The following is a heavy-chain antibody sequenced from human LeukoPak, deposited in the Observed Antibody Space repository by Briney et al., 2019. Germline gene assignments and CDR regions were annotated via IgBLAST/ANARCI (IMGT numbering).Heavy chain of an antibody. D-gene: IGHD3-10*01. CDR2: IIPIFGTA. J-gene: IGHJ3*02. Sequence: SVKVSCKASGGTFSSYAISWVRQAPGQGLEWMGGIIPIFGTANYAQKFQGRVTITADESTSTAYMELSSLRSEDTAVYYCARGLEITMVRGIPSDAFDIWGQGTMVTVSS. CDR3: ARGLEITMVRGIPSDAFDI. V-gene: IGHV1-69*13. CDR1: GGTFSSYA.